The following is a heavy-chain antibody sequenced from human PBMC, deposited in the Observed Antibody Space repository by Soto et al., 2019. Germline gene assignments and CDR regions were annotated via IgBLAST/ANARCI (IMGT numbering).Heavy chain of an antibody. CDR3: ARAVGGPTSNLDY. Sequence: ASVKGSCKASGYTFTSYAMHLVRQAPGQRLEWMGWINAGNGNTKYSQKFQGRVTITRDTSASTAYMELSSLRSEDTAVYYCARAVGGPTSNLDYWGQGTLVTVSS. D-gene: IGHD3-16*01. CDR1: GYTFTSYA. J-gene: IGHJ4*02. V-gene: IGHV1-3*01. CDR2: INAGNGNT.